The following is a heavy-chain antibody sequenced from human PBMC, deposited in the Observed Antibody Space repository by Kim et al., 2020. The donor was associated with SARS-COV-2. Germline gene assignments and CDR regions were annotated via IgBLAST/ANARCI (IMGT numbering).Heavy chain of an antibody. CDR2: ISYDGSNK. D-gene: IGHD2-2*01. CDR1: GFTFSSYA. Sequence: GGSLRLSCAASGFTFSSYAMHWVRQAPGKGLEWVAVISYDGSNKYYADSVKGRFTISRDNSKNTLYLQMNSLRAEDTAVYYCARSERTGYCSSTSCRMAVHYSGQGDLVTVSS. CDR3: ARSERTGYCSSTSCRMAVHY. V-gene: IGHV3-30-3*01. J-gene: IGHJ4*02.